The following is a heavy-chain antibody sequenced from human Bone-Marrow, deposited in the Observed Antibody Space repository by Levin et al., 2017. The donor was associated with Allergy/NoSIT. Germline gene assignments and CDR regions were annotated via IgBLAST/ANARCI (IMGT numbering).Heavy chain of an antibody. CDR3: ARASETGTQFDY. V-gene: IGHV3-21*01. CDR2: ISSSSSYI. CDR1: GFTFSSYS. Sequence: GESLKISCAASGFTFSSYSMNWVRQAPGKGLEWVSSISSSSSYIYYADSVKGRFTISRDNAKNSLYLQMNSLRAEDTAVYYCARASETGTQFDYWGQGTLVTVSS. D-gene: IGHD1-7*01. J-gene: IGHJ4*02.